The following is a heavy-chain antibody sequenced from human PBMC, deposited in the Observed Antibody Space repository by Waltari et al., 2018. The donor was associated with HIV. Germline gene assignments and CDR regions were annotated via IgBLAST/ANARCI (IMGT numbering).Heavy chain of an antibody. CDR3: ARAPSEPAASWFDP. D-gene: IGHD2-2*01. CDR1: GGTFSRYA. J-gene: IGHJ5*02. V-gene: IGHV1-69*19. Sequence: QVQLVQSGAEVKKPGSSVKVSCKASGGTFSRYAISWVRQAPGQGLEWMGGIIPIFGTANYAQKLKGRVAITADESTSTAYMELSSLRSEDTAVYYCARAPSEPAASWFDPWGQGTLVTVSS. CDR2: IIPIFGTA.